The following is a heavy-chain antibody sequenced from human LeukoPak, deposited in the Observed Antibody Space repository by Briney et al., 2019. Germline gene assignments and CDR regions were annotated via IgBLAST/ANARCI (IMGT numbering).Heavy chain of an antibody. D-gene: IGHD4-17*01. V-gene: IGHV4-34*01. CDR3: ARPLMTTVTTWFDP. J-gene: IGHJ5*02. Sequence: SETLSLTCAVYGGSFSGYYWSWIRQPPGKGLEWIGEINHSGSTNYNPSLKSRVTISVDTSKSQFSLKLSSVTAADTAVYYCARPLMTTVTTWFDPWGQGTLVTVSS. CDR2: INHSGST. CDR1: GGSFSGYY.